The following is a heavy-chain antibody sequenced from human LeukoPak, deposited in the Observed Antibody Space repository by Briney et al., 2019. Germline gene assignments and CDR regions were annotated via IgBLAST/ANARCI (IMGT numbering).Heavy chain of an antibody. J-gene: IGHJ6*02. CDR2: IYHSGST. V-gene: IGHV4-38-2*02. D-gene: IGHD3-22*01. Sequence: SETLSLTCTVSGYSISSGYYWGWIRQPPGKGLEWIGSIYHSGSTYYNPSLKSRVTISVDTSKNQFSLKLSSVTAADTAVYYCAREYYDSSGTQIPRITNGMDVWGQGTTVTVSS. CDR1: GYSISSGYY. CDR3: AREYYDSSGTQIPRITNGMDV.